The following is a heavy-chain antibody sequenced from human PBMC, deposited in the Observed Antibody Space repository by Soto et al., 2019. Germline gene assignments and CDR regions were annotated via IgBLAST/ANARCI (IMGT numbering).Heavy chain of an antibody. CDR2: IRSKAYGGTT. D-gene: IGHD3-22*01. Sequence: GGSLRLSCTASGFTFGDYAMSWFRQAPGKGLEWVGFIRSKAYGGTTEYAASVKGRFTISRDDSKSIAYLQMISLKTEDTAVYYCTRCPNYYDSSGYYDYWGQGTLVTVSS. J-gene: IGHJ4*02. CDR3: TRCPNYYDSSGYYDY. V-gene: IGHV3-49*03. CDR1: GFTFGDYA.